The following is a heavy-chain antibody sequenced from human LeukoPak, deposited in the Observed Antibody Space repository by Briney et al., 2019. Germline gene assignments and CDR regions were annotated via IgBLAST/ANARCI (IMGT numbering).Heavy chain of an antibody. J-gene: IGHJ4*02. CDR3: ARERSSWTVAGTTGRQYYFDY. V-gene: IGHV3-7*01. Sequence: PGGSLRLSCAASGFTVSSNYMSWVRQAPGKGLEWVANIKQDGSEKYYVDSVKGRFTISRDNAKNSLYLQMNSLRAEDTAVYYCARERSSWTVAGTTGRQYYFDYWGQGTLVTVSS. D-gene: IGHD6-19*01. CDR1: GFTVSSNY. CDR2: IKQDGSEK.